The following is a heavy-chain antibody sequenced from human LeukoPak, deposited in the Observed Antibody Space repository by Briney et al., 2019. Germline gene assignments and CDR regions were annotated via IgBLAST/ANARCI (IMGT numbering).Heavy chain of an antibody. CDR2: IRSKAYGRTT. CDR3: TRNSDSSGYYPFPVDY. V-gene: IGHV3-49*04. D-gene: IGHD3-22*01. CDR1: GLTFGDYA. Sequence: GGSLRLSCTASGLTFGDYAMSWVRQAPGKGLEWVGFIRSKAYGRTTEYAASVKGRLTISRDDSKRIAYLQMNSLKTEVTAVYYCTRNSDSSGYYPFPVDYWGQGTLVTVSS. J-gene: IGHJ4*02.